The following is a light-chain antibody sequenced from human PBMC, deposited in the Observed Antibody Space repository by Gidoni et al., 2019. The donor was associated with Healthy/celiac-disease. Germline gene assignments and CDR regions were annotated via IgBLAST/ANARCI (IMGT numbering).Light chain of an antibody. J-gene: IGLJ1*01. CDR2: YKSDSDK. CDR3: MIWHSSAYV. CDR1: SGSNVGTYR. V-gene: IGLV5-45*02. Sequence: QAVLTQPSPLSASPGASASLTCTLRSGSNVGTYRLYWYQQTPGSPPRYLLRYKSDSDKQRSAGGPSRFSGSKDASANAGILLVSVLQSEDEADDYCMIWHSSAYVFGTGTKVTVL.